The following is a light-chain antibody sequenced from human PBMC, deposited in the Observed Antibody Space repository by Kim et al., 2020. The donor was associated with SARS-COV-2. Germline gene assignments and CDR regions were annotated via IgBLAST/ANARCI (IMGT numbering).Light chain of an antibody. V-gene: IGLV3-19*01. J-gene: IGLJ3*02. CDR3: NSRDSSGNLWV. CDR1: SLRIFY. CDR2: GKN. Sequence: SSELTQDPAVSVALGQTVRITCQGDSLRIFYANWYQQKPGQAPVLVIYGKNNRPSGIPDRFSGSSSGNTASLTITGAQAEDEADYYCNSRDSSGNLWVFGGGTKLTVL.